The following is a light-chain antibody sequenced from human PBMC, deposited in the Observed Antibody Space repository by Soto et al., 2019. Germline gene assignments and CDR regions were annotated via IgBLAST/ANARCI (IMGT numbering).Light chain of an antibody. CDR1: EGIRNH. J-gene: IGKJ2*01. CDR3: QQYDSFPYT. Sequence: DIQMTQSPSSLSASVGDTVTIPHGEREGIRNHLAWFQQKPGTAPKILIYASSSLQSGAPSKFSGSGSGTDFTLTIFSLQPEDLATYYCQQYDSFPYTFGQGTKLEIK. CDR2: ASS. V-gene: IGKV1-16*02.